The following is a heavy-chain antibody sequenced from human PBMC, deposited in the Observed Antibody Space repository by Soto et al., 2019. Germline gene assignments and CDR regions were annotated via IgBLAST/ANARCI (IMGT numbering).Heavy chain of an antibody. J-gene: IGHJ4*01. CDR1: GGSISSYY. CDR2: IYYSGST. D-gene: IGHD6-13*01. Sequence: SETLSLTCTVSGGSISSYYWSWIRQPPGKGLEWIGYIYYSGSTNYNPPLKSRVTISVDMSKSQVYLQLTSVTAADTAVYYCARFGAAAAHDDNWGRGVLVTVSS. CDR3: ARFGAAAAHDDN. V-gene: IGHV4-59*01.